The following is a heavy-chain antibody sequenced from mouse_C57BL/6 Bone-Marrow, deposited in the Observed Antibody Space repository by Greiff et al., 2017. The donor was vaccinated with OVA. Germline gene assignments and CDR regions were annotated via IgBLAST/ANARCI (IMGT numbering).Heavy chain of an antibody. CDR2: INPANGNT. CDR3: ARNGYVPAWFAY. Sequence: QVQLKESGAELVRPGTSVKVSCKASGYAFTNYLIEWVKQRPGQGLEWIGVINPANGNTKYAPKFQGKATITADTSSNTAYLQLSSLTSEDTAIYYCARNGYVPAWFAYWGQGTLVTVSA. J-gene: IGHJ3*01. D-gene: IGHD2-2*01. V-gene: IGHV1-54*02. CDR1: GYAFTNYL.